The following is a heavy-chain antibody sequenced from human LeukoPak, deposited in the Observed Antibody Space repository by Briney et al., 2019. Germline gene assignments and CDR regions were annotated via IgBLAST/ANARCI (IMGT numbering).Heavy chain of an antibody. CDR2: IYYSGST. V-gene: IGHV4-39*07. CDR3: ARDPPRRYYDSSGYYPEDY. CDR1: GGSISSSSYY. D-gene: IGHD3-22*01. J-gene: IGHJ4*02. Sequence: SETLSLTCTVSGGSISSSSYYWGWIRQPPGKGLEWIGSIYYSGSTYYNPSLKSRVTISVDTSKNQFSLKLSSVTAADTAVYYCARDPPRRYYDSSGYYPEDYWGQGTLVTVSS.